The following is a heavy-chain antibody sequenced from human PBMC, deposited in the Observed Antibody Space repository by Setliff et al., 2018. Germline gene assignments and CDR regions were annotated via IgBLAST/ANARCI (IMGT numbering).Heavy chain of an antibody. CDR3: SRLVRYCTTTSCQRLSGDEY. V-gene: IGHV1-18*01. Sequence: ASVKVSCKASGYTFSDYGITWVRQAPGQGLEWMGWISAYSGKAYYAQKLQDRDTMTTDTSTGTAYLELRSLRSDDTAVYYCSRLVRYCTTTSCQRLSGDEYWGQGTLVTVSS. J-gene: IGHJ4*02. D-gene: IGHD2-2*01. CDR1: GYTFSDYG. CDR2: ISAYSGKA.